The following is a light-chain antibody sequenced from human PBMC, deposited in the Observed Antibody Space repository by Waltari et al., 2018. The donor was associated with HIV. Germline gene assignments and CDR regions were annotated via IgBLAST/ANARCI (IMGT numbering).Light chain of an antibody. V-gene: IGLV1-51*02. Sequence: QSVLTQPPSVSAAPGQKVTISCSGSSSNIEKNSVSWYQKFPGTAPKLLIYENNKRPSVIPDRFSGSKSGTSATLGITGLQTGDEAYYYCATRVSTLSAHVIFGGGTMLTVL. CDR2: ENN. CDR1: SSNIEKNS. J-gene: IGLJ2*01. CDR3: ATRVSTLSAHVI.